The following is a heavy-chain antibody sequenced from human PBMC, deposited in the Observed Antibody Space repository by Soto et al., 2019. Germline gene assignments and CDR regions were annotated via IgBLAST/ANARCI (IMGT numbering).Heavy chain of an antibody. CDR2: IYYSGST. CDR1: GGSISSYY. J-gene: IGHJ5*02. V-gene: IGHV4-59*01. Sequence: SETLSLTCTVSGGSISSYYWSWIRQPPGKGLEWIGYIYYSGSTNYNPSLKSRVTISVDTSKNQFSLKLSSVTAADTAVYYCASASGYAARRFFWFDPWGQGTLVTVSS. CDR3: ASASGYAARRFFWFDP. D-gene: IGHD5-12*01.